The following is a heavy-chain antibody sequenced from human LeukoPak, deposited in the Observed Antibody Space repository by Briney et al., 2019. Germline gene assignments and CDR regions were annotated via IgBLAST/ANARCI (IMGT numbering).Heavy chain of an antibody. J-gene: IGHJ4*02. CDR1: GFTFSGYA. CDR3: AKFKLIGSGYNDY. V-gene: IGHV3-23*01. D-gene: IGHD3-10*01. CDR2: ISGSGGST. Sequence: PGGSLRLSCAASGFTFSGYAMSWVRQAPGKGLEWVSAISGSGGSTYYADSVKGRFTISRDNSKNTLYLQMNSLRAEDTAVYYCAKFKLIGSGYNDYWGQGTLVTVSS.